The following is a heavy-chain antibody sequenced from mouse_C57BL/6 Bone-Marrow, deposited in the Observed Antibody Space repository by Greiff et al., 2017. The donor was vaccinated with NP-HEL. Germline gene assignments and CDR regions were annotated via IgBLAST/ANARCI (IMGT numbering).Heavy chain of an antibody. CDR2: ISDGGSYT. CDR1: GFTFSSYA. D-gene: IGHD2-4*01. CDR3: ASYYDYDWFAY. J-gene: IGHJ3*01. Sequence: EVQGVESGGGLVKPGGSLKLSCAASGFTFSSYAMSWVRQTPEKRLEWVATISDGGSYTYYPDNVKGRFTISRDNAKNNLYLQMSHLKSEDTAMYYGASYYDYDWFAYWGQGTLVTVSA. V-gene: IGHV5-4*01.